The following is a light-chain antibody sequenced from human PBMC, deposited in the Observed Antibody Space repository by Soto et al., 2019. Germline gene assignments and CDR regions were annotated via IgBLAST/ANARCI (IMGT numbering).Light chain of an antibody. V-gene: IGKV3D-20*01. CDR1: QSLSSNS. J-gene: IGKJ2*02. CDR3: QQYGGSPPCT. CDR2: GVS. Sequence: EIVLTQSPVTLSLSPGERATLSCGASQSLSSNSLAWYQHKPGLAPRLLVYGVSIRATGIPDRFSGSGSGTGFTLAISRLEPEDVAVYYCQQYGGSPPCTFGQGTKVEIK.